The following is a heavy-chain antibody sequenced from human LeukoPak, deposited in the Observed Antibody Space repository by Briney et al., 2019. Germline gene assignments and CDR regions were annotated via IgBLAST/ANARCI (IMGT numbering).Heavy chain of an antibody. J-gene: IGHJ4*02. D-gene: IGHD3-10*01. CDR1: GYTFSNYD. CDR2: INTNTGSP. Sequence: ASVKVSCKASGYTFSNYDMNWVRQAPGQGLEWMGWINTNTGSPRYAQDFTGRFVFSLDTSLSTTYLQISSLKSEDTAIYYCARTRAPYYYGAGSPDFWGQGTLVTVSS. V-gene: IGHV7-4-1*02. CDR3: ARTRAPYYYGAGSPDF.